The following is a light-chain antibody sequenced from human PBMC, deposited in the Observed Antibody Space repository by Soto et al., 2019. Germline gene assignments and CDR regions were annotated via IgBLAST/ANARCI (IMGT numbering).Light chain of an antibody. Sequence: DIVMTQSPATLSVSPGERATLSCRASQNIKSNLAWYQQKPGQAPRLLIFGPSSRATAIPARFSGSGSGTEFTLTISSLQSEDFAVYYCQQYNSWPLTFGGGTKVEIK. CDR2: GPS. CDR1: QNIKSN. CDR3: QQYNSWPLT. V-gene: IGKV3-15*01. J-gene: IGKJ4*01.